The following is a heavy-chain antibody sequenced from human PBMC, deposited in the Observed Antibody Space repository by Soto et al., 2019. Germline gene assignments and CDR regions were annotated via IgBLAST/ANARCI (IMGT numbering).Heavy chain of an antibody. Sequence: SETLSLTCDVSGYSITSGHYWGWIRQPPGKGLEWIGIIHHSGSTYYNPSLKSRVTISIDTSRNRFSLKLISVTAADTAVYYCARRIEMATMKTGMDVWGQGTTVTVSS. J-gene: IGHJ6*02. CDR1: GYSITSGHY. V-gene: IGHV4-38-2*01. CDR3: ARRIEMATMKTGMDV. CDR2: IHHSGST.